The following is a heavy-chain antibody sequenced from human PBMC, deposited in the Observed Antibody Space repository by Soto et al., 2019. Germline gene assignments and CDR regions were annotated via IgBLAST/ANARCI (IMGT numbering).Heavy chain of an antibody. Sequence: SETLSLTCTVSGGSISSSSYYWSWIRQPPGGTLEWIGYIYASGATTYNPSLESRVTMSVDMPNNEFSLELTSLTAADTAVYYCARSHSFDGSIYHYYFDFWGQGTLVTV. D-gene: IGHD3-10*01. J-gene: IGHJ4*02. V-gene: IGHV4-61*01. CDR3: ARSHSFDGSIYHYYFDF. CDR1: GGSISSSSYY. CDR2: IYASGAT.